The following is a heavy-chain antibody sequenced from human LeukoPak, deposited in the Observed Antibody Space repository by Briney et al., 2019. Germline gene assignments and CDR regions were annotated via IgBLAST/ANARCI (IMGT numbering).Heavy chain of an antibody. Sequence: GRSLRLSCVGSGFTFSSFGMHWVRQVPGKGLEWVAVISYDESDIQYADSVKGRFAISRDNSKHTVSLQMNSLRSEDTAVYYCAKCRGYTYGYECAFDFWGQGAMVTVSS. J-gene: IGHJ3*01. CDR2: ISYDESDI. CDR1: GFTFSSFG. D-gene: IGHD5-18*01. CDR3: AKCRGYTYGYECAFDF. V-gene: IGHV3-30*18.